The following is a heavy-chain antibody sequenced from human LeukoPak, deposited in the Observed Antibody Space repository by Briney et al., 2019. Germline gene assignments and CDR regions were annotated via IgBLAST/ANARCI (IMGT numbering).Heavy chain of an antibody. Sequence: SQTLSLTCAISGDSVSNNSAAWNWIRQSPSRGVEWVGRTYYRSKWYNDYAVSVKSRITINPDTSKNQFSLQLNSVTPEDTAVYYCARADYDSSGYRIFDYWGQGTLVTVSS. V-gene: IGHV6-1*01. CDR2: TYYRSKWYN. D-gene: IGHD3-22*01. CDR3: ARADYDSSGYRIFDY. J-gene: IGHJ4*02. CDR1: GDSVSNNSAA.